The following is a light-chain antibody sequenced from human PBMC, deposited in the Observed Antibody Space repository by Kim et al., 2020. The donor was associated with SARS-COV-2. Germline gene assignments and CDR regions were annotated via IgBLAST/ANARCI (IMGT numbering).Light chain of an antibody. Sequence: EIVLTQSPGTLSLSPGERATLSCRASQSVSSSYLACYQQKPGQAPRLLIYGASSRATGIPDRFSGSGSETDFTLTISRLEPEDFAVYYCQQYGSSYTFGQGTKLEIK. CDR2: GAS. CDR3: QQYGSSYT. J-gene: IGKJ2*01. CDR1: QSVSSSY. V-gene: IGKV3-20*01.